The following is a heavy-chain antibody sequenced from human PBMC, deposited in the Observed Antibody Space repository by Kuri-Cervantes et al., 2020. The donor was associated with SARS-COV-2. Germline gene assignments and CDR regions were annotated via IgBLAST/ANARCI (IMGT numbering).Heavy chain of an antibody. CDR2: INLRGST. CDR1: GRSFSSYY. CDR3: ARGGSYDFWGGYWGYYGLDV. V-gene: IGHV4-34*01. D-gene: IGHD3-3*01. J-gene: IGHJ6*01. Sequence: GSLTLSCAVYGRSFSSYYCSWIRQPPGDGLEWIGEINLRGSTSYNPSLKSRVTISIDTSKNQFSRKRSSLTAEDTAVYYCARGGSYDFWGGYWGYYGLDVWGQGTPVTGYS.